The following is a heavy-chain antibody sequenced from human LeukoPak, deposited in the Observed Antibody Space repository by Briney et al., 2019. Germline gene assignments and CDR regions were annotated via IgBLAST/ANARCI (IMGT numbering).Heavy chain of an antibody. J-gene: IGHJ6*03. CDR2: IKQDGSEK. CDR1: GFTFSSYW. V-gene: IGHV3-7*01. D-gene: IGHD3-10*01. CDR3: ARGYGSGNLYYYYYYYMDV. Sequence: GGSLRLSCAASGFTFSSYWMSWVRQAPGKGLEWVANIKQDGSEKYYVDSVKGRFTISRDNAKNSLYLQMNSLRAEDTAVYYCARGYGSGNLYYYYYYYMDVWGKGTTVTISS.